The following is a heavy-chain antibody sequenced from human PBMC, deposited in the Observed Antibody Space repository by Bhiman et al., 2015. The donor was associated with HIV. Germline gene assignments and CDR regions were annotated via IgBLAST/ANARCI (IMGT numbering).Heavy chain of an antibody. J-gene: IGHJ4*02. CDR2: ISSSGSNI. Sequence: EVQLVESRGGLVQPGGSLRLSCAASGFTFSTYEMNWVRQAPGKGLEWVSYISSSGSNIYYADSVKGRFTISRDNAKKSLYLQMNSLRAEDTAVYYCAREEMYHFDYWGQGTLVTVSS. CDR1: GFTFSTYE. CDR3: AREEMYHFDY. D-gene: IGHD5-24*01. V-gene: IGHV3-48*03.